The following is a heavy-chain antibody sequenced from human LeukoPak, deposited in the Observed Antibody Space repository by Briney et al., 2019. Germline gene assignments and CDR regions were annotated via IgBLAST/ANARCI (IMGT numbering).Heavy chain of an antibody. D-gene: IGHD3-22*01. CDR3: ARGVYDGSGSLFDY. J-gene: IGHJ4*02. CDR2: IYYSGST. V-gene: IGHV4-30-4*01. CDR1: GGSISGGDYY. Sequence: SQTLSLTCTVSGGSISGGDYYWSWIRQPPGKGLEWIGYIYYSGSTYYNPSLKSRVTISVDTSKNQFSLKLSSVTAADTAVYYCARGVYDGSGSLFDYWGQGTLVTVSS.